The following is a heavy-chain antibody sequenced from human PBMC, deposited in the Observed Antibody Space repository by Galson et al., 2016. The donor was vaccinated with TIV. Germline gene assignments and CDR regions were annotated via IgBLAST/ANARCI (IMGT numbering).Heavy chain of an antibody. CDR2: VSGSADYS. Sequence: SLRLSCAVSGFTFSTYAMSWVRQAPGKGLEWVSAVSGSADYSYYADSVKGRFTISRDNSKNTLYLQMNSLKAEDTAVYFCARDFPPGYGSSFNDYWGQGTLVTVSS. V-gene: IGHV3-23*01. D-gene: IGHD6-13*01. CDR1: GFTFSTYA. CDR3: ARDFPPGYGSSFNDY. J-gene: IGHJ4*02.